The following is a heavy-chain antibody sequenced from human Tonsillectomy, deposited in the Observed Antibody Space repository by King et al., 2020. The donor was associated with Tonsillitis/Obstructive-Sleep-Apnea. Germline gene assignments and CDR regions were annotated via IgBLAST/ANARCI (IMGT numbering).Heavy chain of an antibody. CDR2: IYSGGST. V-gene: IGHV3-53*01. J-gene: IGHJ5*02. Sequence: VKLVESGGGLIQPGGSLRLSCAASGFTVSSNYMSWVRQAPGKGLEWVSVIYSGGSTYYADSVKGRFTISRDNSKNTLYLQMNSLRAEDTAVYYCARSAMPINWFDPWGQGTLVTVSS. CDR3: ARSAMPINWFDP. CDR1: GFTVSSNY. D-gene: IGHD2-2*01.